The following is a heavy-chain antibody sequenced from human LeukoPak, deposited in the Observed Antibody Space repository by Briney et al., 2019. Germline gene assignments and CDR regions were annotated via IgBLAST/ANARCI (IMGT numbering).Heavy chain of an antibody. D-gene: IGHD5-18*01. CDR1: GYSISSGYY. Sequence: SETLSLTCTVSGYSISSGYYWGWIRQPPGKGLAWIGSIYHSGSTYYNPSLKSRVTISVDTSKNQFSLKLSSVTAADTAVYYCARDRYSYGNLDYYKDVWGKGTTVTISS. CDR3: ARDRYSYGNLDYYKDV. CDR2: IYHSGST. V-gene: IGHV4-38-2*02. J-gene: IGHJ6*03.